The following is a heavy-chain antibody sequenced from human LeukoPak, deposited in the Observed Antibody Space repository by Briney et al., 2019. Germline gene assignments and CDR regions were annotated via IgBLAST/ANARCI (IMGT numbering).Heavy chain of an antibody. D-gene: IGHD1-14*01. CDR2: ISAYNGNT. CDR3: ARATTHPYYYYYGMDV. CDR1: GYTFTSYG. V-gene: IGHV1-18*01. J-gene: IGHJ6*02. Sequence: ASVKVSCKASGYTFTSYGISWVRQAPGQGLEWMGWISAYNGNTNYAQKLQGRVTMTTDTSTSTAYMELRSLRSDDTAVYYCARATTHPYYYYYGMDVWGQGTTVTVSS.